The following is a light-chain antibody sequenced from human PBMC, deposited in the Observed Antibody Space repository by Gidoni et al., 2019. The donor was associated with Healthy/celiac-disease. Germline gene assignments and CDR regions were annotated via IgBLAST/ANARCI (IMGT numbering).Light chain of an antibody. CDR2: GAS. J-gene: IGKJ3*01. CDR1: QSVSSSY. Sequence: ETVLTQSPGTLSLSPGERATLSCRASQSVSSSYLAWYQQKPGQAPRLLIYGASSRATGIPHFTHTISRLEPEDFAVYYCQQYGSSFTFGPGTKVDIK. CDR3: QQYGSSFT. V-gene: IGKV3-20*01.